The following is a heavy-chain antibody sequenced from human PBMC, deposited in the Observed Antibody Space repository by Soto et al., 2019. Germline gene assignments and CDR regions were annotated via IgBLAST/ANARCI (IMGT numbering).Heavy chain of an antibody. CDR1: GGSISTSSYY. CDR3: ARRPKSGSFHFYGVDV. J-gene: IGHJ6*02. CDR2: IFSSGRT. D-gene: IGHD1-26*01. V-gene: IGHV4-39*01. Sequence: QLQLQESGPGLLKPSETLSLTCTVSGGSISTSSYYWDWIRQPPGKGLEWIGNIFSSGRTYYDPSLRGRVTISVDTSKSQFSLKLTSVTAADTAVYYCARRPKSGSFHFYGVDVWGQGTKVTV.